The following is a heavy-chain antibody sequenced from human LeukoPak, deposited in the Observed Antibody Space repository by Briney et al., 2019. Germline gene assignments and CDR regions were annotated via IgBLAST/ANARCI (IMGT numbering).Heavy chain of an antibody. J-gene: IGHJ4*02. Sequence: PGGSLRLSCAASGFTFSSYGMHWVRQAPGKGLEWVAFIRYDGSNKYYADSVKGRFTISRDNSKNTLYLQMNSLRAEDTAVYYCAKDERVMVRVITPYYFDYWGQGTLVTVSS. D-gene: IGHD3-10*01. V-gene: IGHV3-30*02. CDR1: GFTFSSYG. CDR2: IRYDGSNK. CDR3: AKDERVMVRVITPYYFDY.